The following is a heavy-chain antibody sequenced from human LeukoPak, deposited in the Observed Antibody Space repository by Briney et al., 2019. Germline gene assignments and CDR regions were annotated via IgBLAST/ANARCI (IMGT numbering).Heavy chain of an antibody. V-gene: IGHV4-30-4*07. CDR1: GGSISSGGYS. Sequence: KSSETLSLTCAVSGGSISSGGYSWSWIRQPPGKGLEWIGYIYYSGSIYYNPSLKRRVTISLDTSKNQFSLKLISVTAADTAVYYCARGVGSGYTDYWGQGALVTVSS. J-gene: IGHJ4*02. CDR2: IYYSGSI. D-gene: IGHD3-22*01. CDR3: ARGVGSGYTDY.